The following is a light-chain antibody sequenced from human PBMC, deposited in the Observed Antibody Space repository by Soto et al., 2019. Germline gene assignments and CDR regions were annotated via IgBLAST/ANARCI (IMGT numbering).Light chain of an antibody. J-gene: IGKJ3*01. CDR2: GAS. CDR1: QSVSSSY. V-gene: IGKV3-20*01. Sequence: EIVLTQSPGTLSLSPGERATLSCRASQSVSSSYLAWYQQKPGQAPRLLIYGASSRATGIPDRFSGSGSGTDFALTISTLEPEDFAVYYCQQYGSSAIFTFGPGTKVDIK. CDR3: QQYGSSAIFT.